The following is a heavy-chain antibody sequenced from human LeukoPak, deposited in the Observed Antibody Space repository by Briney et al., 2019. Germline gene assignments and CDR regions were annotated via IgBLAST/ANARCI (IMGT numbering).Heavy chain of an antibody. V-gene: IGHV4-61*10. CDR3: ASSRDGYNSLDY. CDR2: IYYSGST. CDR1: GGSISSGSYY. Sequence: SQTLSLTCTVSGGSISSGSYYWSWIRQPAGKGLEWIGYIYYSGSTNYNPSLKSRVTISVDTSKNQFSLKLSSVTAADTAVYYCASSRDGYNSLDYWGQGTLVTVSS. J-gene: IGHJ4*02. D-gene: IGHD5-24*01.